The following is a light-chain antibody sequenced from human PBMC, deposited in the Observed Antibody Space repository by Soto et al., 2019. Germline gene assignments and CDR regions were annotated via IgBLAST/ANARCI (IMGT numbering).Light chain of an antibody. Sequence: EIVLTQSPATLSLSPGERATLSCRASQSVSSYLAWYQQKPGQAPRLLIYDASNRATGIPARFSSSGSGTDFTITISSLEPEDFAVYYCQQRSNWPPTFGQGTKLEIK. CDR1: QSVSSY. J-gene: IGKJ2*01. CDR2: DAS. CDR3: QQRSNWPPT. V-gene: IGKV3-11*01.